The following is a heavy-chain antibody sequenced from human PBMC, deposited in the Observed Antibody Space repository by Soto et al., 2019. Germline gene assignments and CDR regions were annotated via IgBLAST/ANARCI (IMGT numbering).Heavy chain of an antibody. CDR3: ARDSRWLQLAYYFDY. J-gene: IGHJ4*02. V-gene: IGHV1-2*04. D-gene: IGHD5-12*01. CDR1: GYTFTGYY. CDR2: INPNSGGT. Sequence: ASVKVSCKASGYTFTGYYMHWVRQAPGQGLEWMGWINPNSGGTNYAQKFQGWVTMTRDTSISTAYMELSRLRSDDTAVYYCARDSRWLQLAYYFDYWGQGTLVTVS.